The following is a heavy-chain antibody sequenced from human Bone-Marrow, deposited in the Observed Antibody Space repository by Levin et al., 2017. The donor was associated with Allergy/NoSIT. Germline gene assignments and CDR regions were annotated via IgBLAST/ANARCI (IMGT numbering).Heavy chain of an antibody. Sequence: SCAASGFTFSSYGMHWVRQAPGKGLEWVAVISYDGSNKYYADSVKGRFTISRDNSKNTLYLQMNSLRAEDTAVYYCAKDLGGEPYYFDYWGQGTLVTVSS. CDR3: AKDLGGEPYYFDY. D-gene: IGHD1-14*01. V-gene: IGHV3-30*18. CDR1: GFTFSSYG. J-gene: IGHJ4*02. CDR2: ISYDGSNK.